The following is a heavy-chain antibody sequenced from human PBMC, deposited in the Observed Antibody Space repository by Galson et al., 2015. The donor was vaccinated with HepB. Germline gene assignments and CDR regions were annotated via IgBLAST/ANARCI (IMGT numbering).Heavy chain of an antibody. CDR2: VSSSSSSI. Sequence: SLRLSCAASGFTFSSYSMNWVRQAPGKGLEWVSYVSSSSSSIYYADSVKGRFTISRDNAKNSLFLQMNSLRVEDTAVYYCARFTSGWYFDYWGQGTLVTVSS. V-gene: IGHV3-48*01. J-gene: IGHJ4*02. CDR3: ARFTSGWYFDY. D-gene: IGHD6-19*01. CDR1: GFTFSSYS.